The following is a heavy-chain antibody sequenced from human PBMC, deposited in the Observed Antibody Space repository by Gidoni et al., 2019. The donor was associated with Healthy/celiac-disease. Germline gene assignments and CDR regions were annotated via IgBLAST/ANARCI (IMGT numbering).Heavy chain of an antibody. Sequence: QVQLVQSGAAVKKPGSSVKVSCKASGCPFSSYAISGVRQAPGQGLEWMGRIIPIRGIANYAQKCQGRVKITADKSTSTAYMELSSLRSEDTAVYYCAREHYDYSNYNRYFYFDYWGQGTLVTVSS. CDR2: IIPIRGIA. V-gene: IGHV1-69*04. CDR1: GCPFSSYA. D-gene: IGHD4-4*01. CDR3: AREHYDYSNYNRYFYFDY. J-gene: IGHJ4*02.